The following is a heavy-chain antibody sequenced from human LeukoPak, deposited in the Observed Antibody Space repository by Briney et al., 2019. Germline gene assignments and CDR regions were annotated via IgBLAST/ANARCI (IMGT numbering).Heavy chain of an antibody. V-gene: IGHV1-8*01. Sequence: GASVKVSCKASGYTFTSYDINWVRQATGQGLEWMGWMNPNSGNTGYAQKFQGRVTMTRNTSISTAYMELSSLRSEDTAVYYCARGPRLLEWLPYYYYYYGMDVWGQGTTVTVSS. CDR3: ARGPRLLEWLPYYYYYYGMDV. CDR2: MNPNSGNT. CDR1: GYTFTSYD. D-gene: IGHD3-3*01. J-gene: IGHJ6*02.